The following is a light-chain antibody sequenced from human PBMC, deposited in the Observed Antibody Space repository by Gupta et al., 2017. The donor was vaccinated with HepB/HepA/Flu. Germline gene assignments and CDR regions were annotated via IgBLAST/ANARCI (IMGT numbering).Light chain of an antibody. J-gene: IGKJ2*01. CDR3: MQALQTPLEGMYT. V-gene: IGKV2-28*01. Sequence: DIVMTQSPLSLPVTPGEPASISCRSSQSLLHSNGYNYLDWYLQKPGQSPQLLIYLGSNRASGVPDRFSGSGSGTDFTLKISRVEAEEVGVYYCMQALQTPLEGMYTFGQGTKMEIK. CDR1: QSLLHSNGYNY. CDR2: LGS.